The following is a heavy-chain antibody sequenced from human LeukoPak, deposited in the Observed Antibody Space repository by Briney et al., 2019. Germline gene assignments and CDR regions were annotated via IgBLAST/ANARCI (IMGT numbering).Heavy chain of an antibody. J-gene: IGHJ5*02. V-gene: IGHV5-51*01. D-gene: IGHD3-10*01. CDR3: ARRAYYYASGSYIWLDP. CDR1: GYSFTDYW. CDR2: IYPDDSDT. Sequence: GESLKISCKGSGYSFTDYWIAWVRQMPGRGLEWMGMIYPDDSDTTYSPSFQGHVTISADKSISTAYLQWSSLEASDTAMYYCARRAYYYASGSYIWLDPWGHGTLVTVSS.